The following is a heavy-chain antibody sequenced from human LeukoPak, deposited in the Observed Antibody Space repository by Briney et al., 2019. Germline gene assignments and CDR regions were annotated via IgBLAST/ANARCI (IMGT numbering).Heavy chain of an antibody. V-gene: IGHV3-23*01. CDR3: AKAPVTTCRGAFCYPFDY. D-gene: IGHD2-15*01. J-gene: IGHJ4*02. Sequence: GGSLRLSCAASGFTLSSYAMSWVRQAPGKGLEWVSTISDTGNTYHADSVKGRFTISRDSSKNTLFLQMNRLRPEDAAVYYCAKAPVTTCRGAFCYPFDYWGLGTLVTVSS. CDR2: ISDTGNT. CDR1: GFTLSSYA.